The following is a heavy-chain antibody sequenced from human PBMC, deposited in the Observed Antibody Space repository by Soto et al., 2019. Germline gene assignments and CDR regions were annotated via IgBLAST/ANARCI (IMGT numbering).Heavy chain of an antibody. Sequence: QVQLQESGPGLVKTSQTLSLTCTVSGASTGSGGYYWSWIRQHPGKGLEWIGHIYYTGSTYYSPSLKSRASISVDTSKNEFSLKLDSVTAADTAVYYCARADYGDRGLAFDSWGQGTLVTVSS. J-gene: IGHJ4*02. CDR2: IYYTGST. V-gene: IGHV4-31*03. D-gene: IGHD4-17*01. CDR3: ARADYGDRGLAFDS. CDR1: GASTGSGGYY.